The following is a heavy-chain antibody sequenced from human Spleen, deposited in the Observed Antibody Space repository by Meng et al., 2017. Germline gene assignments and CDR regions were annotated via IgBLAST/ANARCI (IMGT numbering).Heavy chain of an antibody. V-gene: IGHV1-18*01. Sequence: QVQLVQSGAEVNTPGASVRASCEASGYTFASYGISWLRQAPGQGLEWMGWFVNNVDTYSAQKFQGRVTMTTDTHTSTAFMELRSLRSDDTAVYYCARGTPGRSYSDYWGQGTLVTVSS. J-gene: IGHJ4*02. CDR2: FVNNVDT. D-gene: IGHD3-10*01. CDR3: ARGTPGRSYSDY. CDR1: GYTFASYG.